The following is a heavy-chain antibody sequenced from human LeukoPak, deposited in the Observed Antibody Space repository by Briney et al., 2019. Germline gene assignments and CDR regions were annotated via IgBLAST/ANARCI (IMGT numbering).Heavy chain of an antibody. Sequence: SETLSLTCTVSGGSISSSSYYWGWIRQPPGKGLEWIGYIYFSGNTYYNPSLKSRVTISVDTSKNQFSLKLSSVTAADTAVYYCAKVNTGAYYYGMDVWGQGTTVTVSS. CDR2: IYFSGNT. V-gene: IGHV4-31*03. CDR3: AKVNTGAYYYGMDV. J-gene: IGHJ6*02. D-gene: IGHD7-27*01. CDR1: GGSISSSSYY.